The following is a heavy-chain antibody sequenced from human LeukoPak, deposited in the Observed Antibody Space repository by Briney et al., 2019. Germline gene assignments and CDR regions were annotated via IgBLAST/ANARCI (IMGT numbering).Heavy chain of an antibody. J-gene: IGHJ4*02. CDR3: GTSRWSGVVNS. Sequence: GGSLRLSCTASTRYFTNYWMHWVRQVPGKGLAWLSRIDRDGLKADYADAVRGRFTISRHNAKSTAYLQMDSLRVEDTAVYYCGTSRWSGVVNSWGQGTLVTVSS. CDR1: TRYFTNYW. V-gene: IGHV3-74*01. D-gene: IGHD3-3*01. CDR2: IDRDGLKA.